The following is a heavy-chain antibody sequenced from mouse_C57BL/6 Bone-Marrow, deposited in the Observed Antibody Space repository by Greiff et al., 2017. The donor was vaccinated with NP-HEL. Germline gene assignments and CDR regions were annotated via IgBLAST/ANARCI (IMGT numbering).Heavy chain of an antibody. CDR2: IDPSDSYT. CDR1: GYTFTSYW. CDR3: ARESSYAMDY. J-gene: IGHJ4*01. Sequence: QVQLQQPGAELVMPGASVKLSCKASGYTFTSYWMHWVKQRPGQGLEWIGEIDPSDSYTNYNPKFQGKSTLTVDKSSNTAYMQLSSLTSEASAVDYCARESSYAMDYWGQGTSVTVSA. V-gene: IGHV1-69*01. D-gene: IGHD1-3*01.